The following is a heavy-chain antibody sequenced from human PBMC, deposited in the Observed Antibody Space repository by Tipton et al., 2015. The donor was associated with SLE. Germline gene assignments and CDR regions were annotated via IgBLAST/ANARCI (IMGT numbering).Heavy chain of an antibody. CDR3: AVSPTYYYDSSGYYGGAFDI. CDR2: IYTSGST. V-gene: IGHV4-61*09. D-gene: IGHD3-22*01. CDR1: GGSISSSSYY. J-gene: IGHJ3*02. Sequence: TLSLTCTVSGGSISSSSYYWSWIRQPAGKGLEWIGHIYTSGSTNYNPSLKSRVTISVDTSKNQFSLKLSSVTAADTAVYYCAVSPTYYYDSSGYYGGAFDIWGQGTMVTVSS.